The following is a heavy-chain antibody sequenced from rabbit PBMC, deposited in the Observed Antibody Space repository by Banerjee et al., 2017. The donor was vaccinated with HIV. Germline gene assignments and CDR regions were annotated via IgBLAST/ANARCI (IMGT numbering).Heavy chain of an antibody. CDR1: GFGFSSYYV. Sequence: QEQLEESGGGLVQPGGSLTLSCKASGFGFSSYYVAWVRQAPGKGLEWIGIIYAGKGNTDYASWVNGRFTISKTSSTTVTLQMTSLTVADTATYFCARDPYSVNSYNFNLWGPGTLVTVS. CDR2: IYAGKGNT. CDR3: ARDPYSVNSYNFNL. V-gene: IGHV1S45*01. J-gene: IGHJ4*01. D-gene: IGHD8-1*01.